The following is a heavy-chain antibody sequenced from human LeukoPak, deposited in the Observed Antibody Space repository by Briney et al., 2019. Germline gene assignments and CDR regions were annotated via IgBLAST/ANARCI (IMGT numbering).Heavy chain of an antibody. Sequence: GSLRLSCAASGFTFSSYWMHWVRQAPGKGLVWVSRINSDGSSTSYADSVKGRFTISRDNAKNTLYLQVNSLRAEDTAVYYCASSLWFGESPNYYYMDVWGKGTTVTISS. V-gene: IGHV3-74*01. CDR3: ASSLWFGESPNYYYMDV. CDR2: INSDGSST. D-gene: IGHD3-10*01. J-gene: IGHJ6*03. CDR1: GFTFSSYW.